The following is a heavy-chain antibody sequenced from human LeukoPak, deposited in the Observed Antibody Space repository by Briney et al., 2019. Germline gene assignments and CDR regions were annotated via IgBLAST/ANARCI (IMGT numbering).Heavy chain of an antibody. CDR2: ISKDGSDK. Sequence: GGSLRLSCAASEFTFSAYWMHWVRQAPGKGLEWVAVISKDGSDKYYPGSARGRSTISRDNSKNTIYLQMDSLRAEDTAIYYCARDYWWNYDYWGQGTLVTVSS. J-gene: IGHJ4*02. CDR1: EFTFSAYW. D-gene: IGHD1-7*01. CDR3: ARDYWWNYDY. V-gene: IGHV3-30-3*01.